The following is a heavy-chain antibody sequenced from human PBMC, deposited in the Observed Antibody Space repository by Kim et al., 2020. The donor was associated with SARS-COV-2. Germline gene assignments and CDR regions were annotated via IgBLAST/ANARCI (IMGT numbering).Heavy chain of an antibody. CDR3: ARRLGGLSSALDY. Sequence: SETLSLTCAVSGGSFSGYYWSWIRQPPGKGLEWIGEINHSGSTNYNPSLKSRVTISVDTSKNQFSLKLSSVTAADTAVYYCARRLGGLSSALDYWGQGTLVPVS. D-gene: IGHD1-26*01. CDR1: GGSFSGYY. J-gene: IGHJ4*02. CDR2: INHSGST. V-gene: IGHV4-34*01.